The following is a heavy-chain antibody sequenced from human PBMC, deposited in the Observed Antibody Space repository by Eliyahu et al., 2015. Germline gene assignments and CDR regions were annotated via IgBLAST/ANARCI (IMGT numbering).Heavy chain of an antibody. J-gene: IGHJ6*02. CDR1: GFTFDDYA. D-gene: IGHD2-2*01. CDR3: AKDLGYCSSTSCYYYGMDV. V-gene: IGHV3-9*01. Sequence: GFTFDDYAMHWVRQAPGKGLEWVSGISWNSGSIGYADSVKGRFTISRDNAKNSLYLQMNSLRAEDTALYYCAKDLGYCSSTSCYYYGMDVWGQGTTVTVSS. CDR2: ISWNSGSI.